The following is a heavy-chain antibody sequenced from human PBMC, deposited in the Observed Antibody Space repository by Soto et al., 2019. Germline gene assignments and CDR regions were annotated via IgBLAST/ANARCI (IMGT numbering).Heavy chain of an antibody. Sequence: LRLSCAASGFTFSSYAMSWVRQAPGKGLEGGSGISGSGGSTYYADSVKGRFTISRDNSKNTLYLQMNSLRAEDTAVYYCAKSSIYYYWGQGTLVTVSS. D-gene: IGHD4-4*01. CDR3: AKSSIYYY. V-gene: IGHV3-23*01. J-gene: IGHJ4*02. CDR1: GFTFSSYA. CDR2: ISGSGGST.